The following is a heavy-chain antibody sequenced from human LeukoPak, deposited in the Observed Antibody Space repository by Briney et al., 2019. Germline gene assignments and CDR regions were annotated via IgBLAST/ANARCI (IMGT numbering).Heavy chain of an antibody. CDR3: ARESFDFWSGYQYYFDY. CDR2: IYYSGNN. D-gene: IGHD3-3*01. Sequence: SETLSLTCTVSGGSITSYYWSWLRQPPGKGLEWIGYIYYSGNNNYNPSLKSRVTMSVDTSKNQFSLMLSSVTPADTAVYYCARESFDFWSGYQYYFDYWGQGTLVTVSS. V-gene: IGHV4-59*01. CDR1: GGSITSYY. J-gene: IGHJ4*02.